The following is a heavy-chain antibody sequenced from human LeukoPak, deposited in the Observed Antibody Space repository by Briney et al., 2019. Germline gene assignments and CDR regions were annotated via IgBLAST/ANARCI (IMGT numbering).Heavy chain of an antibody. D-gene: IGHD3-10*01. CDR2: ISYDGSNK. J-gene: IGHJ4*02. V-gene: IGHV3-30*03. CDR1: GFTFSSYG. CDR3: ARRGAHIDY. Sequence: GRSLRLSCAASGFTFSSYGMHWVRQAPGKGLEWVAVISYDGSNKYYADSVKGRFTISRDNAKNSLYLQMNSLRAEDTAVYYCARRGAHIDYWGQGTLVTVSS.